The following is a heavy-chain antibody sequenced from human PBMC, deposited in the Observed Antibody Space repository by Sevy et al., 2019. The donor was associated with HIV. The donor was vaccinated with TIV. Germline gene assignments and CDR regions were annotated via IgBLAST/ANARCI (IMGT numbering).Heavy chain of an antibody. D-gene: IGHD2-2*01. CDR1: GDSVSSNSAA. J-gene: IGHJ3*01. CDR2: THYRSKWYN. Sequence: SQTLSLTCVISGDSVSSNSAAWNWIRQSPSRGLEWLGRTHYRSKWYNDYAVSVKGRISINADTSKNQFSLQLNSVTPGDKAVYYCARACCGSARFGVLGAFDFWGQGTMVTVSS. V-gene: IGHV6-1*01. CDR3: ARACCGSARFGVLGAFDF.